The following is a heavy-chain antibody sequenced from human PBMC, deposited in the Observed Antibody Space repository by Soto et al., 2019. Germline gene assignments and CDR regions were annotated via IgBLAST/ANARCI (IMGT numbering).Heavy chain of an antibody. CDR2: IVVGSGNT. Sequence: ASVKVSCKASGFTFTSSAIQWVRQARGQPLEWIGWIVVGSGNTNYAQKFQERVTITRDMSTSTAYMELSSLRSEDTAVYYCAADLYYDFWSGRTEFDYWGQGTLVTVSS. CDR3: AADLYYDFWSGRTEFDY. V-gene: IGHV1-58*02. D-gene: IGHD3-3*01. CDR1: GFTFTSSA. J-gene: IGHJ4*02.